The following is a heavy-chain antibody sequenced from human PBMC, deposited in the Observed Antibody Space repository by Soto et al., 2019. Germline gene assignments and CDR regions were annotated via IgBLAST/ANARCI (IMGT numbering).Heavy chain of an antibody. J-gene: IGHJ4*02. Sequence: ASVKVSCKASGYTFTSYGISWVRQAPGQGLEWMGWINVGNGNAKYSQKFQGRVTMSVDISKSQFSLRLTSVTAADTAVYYCARYNAASGTYYFDYWGQGALVTVSS. CDR1: GYTFTSYG. CDR3: ARYNAASGTYYFDY. V-gene: IGHV1-18*01. CDR2: INVGNGNA. D-gene: IGHD6-13*01.